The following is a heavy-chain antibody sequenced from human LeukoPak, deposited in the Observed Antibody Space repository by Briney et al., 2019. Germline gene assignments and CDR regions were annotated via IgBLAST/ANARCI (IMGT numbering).Heavy chain of an antibody. CDR1: GFTFSNYA. CDR2: ISGSGDST. V-gene: IGHV3-23*01. D-gene: IGHD3-22*01. J-gene: IGHJ3*02. Sequence: QSGGSLRLSCAASGFTFSNYAMRWVRQAPGKGLEWVSGISGSGDSTYYADSVKGRFTISRDNSKNTLYLQMNSLRAEDTAVYYCAKDLTRITMIVVVITVDAFDIWGQGTMVTVSS. CDR3: AKDLTRITMIVVVITVDAFDI.